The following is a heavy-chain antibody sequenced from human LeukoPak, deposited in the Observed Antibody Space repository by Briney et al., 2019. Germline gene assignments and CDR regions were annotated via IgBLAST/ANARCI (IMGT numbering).Heavy chain of an antibody. V-gene: IGHV3-23*01. J-gene: IGHJ4*02. D-gene: IGHD1-26*01. Sequence: GGSLRLSCAGSGFNFSSFVMTWVRQAPGKGLEWVSSISASGRSTYYADSVKGRFTISRDNSKNTLYLQMNSLRAEDTAVYYCAKAPGPYSGSYWGYFDYWGQGTLVTVSS. CDR1: GFNFSSFV. CDR3: AKAPGPYSGSYWGYFDY. CDR2: ISASGRST.